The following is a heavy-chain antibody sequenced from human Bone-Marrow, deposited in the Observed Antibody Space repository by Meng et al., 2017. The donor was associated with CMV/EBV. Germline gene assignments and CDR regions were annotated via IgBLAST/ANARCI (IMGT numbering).Heavy chain of an antibody. CDR3: ARGELSFLTGYRPGYYGMDV. CDR2: INPNSCGT. D-gene: IGHD3-16*01. Sequence: ASVKVSCKASGYTFTGYYMHWVRQAPGQGLEWMGWINPNSCGTNYAQKFQGRVTMTTDTSTNSAYMELRSLRSDDTAVYYCARGELSFLTGYRPGYYGMDVWGQGTTVTVSS. J-gene: IGHJ6*02. V-gene: IGHV1-2*02. CDR1: GYTFTGYY.